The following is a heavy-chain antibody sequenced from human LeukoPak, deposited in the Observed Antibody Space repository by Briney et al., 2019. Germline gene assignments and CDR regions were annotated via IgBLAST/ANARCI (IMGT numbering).Heavy chain of an antibody. J-gene: IGHJ4*02. Sequence: SETLSLTCTVSGGSISSYYWSWIRQPAGRGLEWIGRIYTSGSTNYNPSLKSRVTMSVDTSKNQFSPKLSSVTAADTAVYYCARHSATGSVSYWGQGTLVTVSS. CDR3: ARHSATGSVSY. D-gene: IGHD3-10*01. CDR2: IYTSGST. CDR1: GGSISSYY. V-gene: IGHV4-4*07.